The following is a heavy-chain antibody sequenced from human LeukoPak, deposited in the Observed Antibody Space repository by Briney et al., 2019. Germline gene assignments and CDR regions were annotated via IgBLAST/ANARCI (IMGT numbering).Heavy chain of an antibody. D-gene: IGHD3-9*01. CDR1: GFTFSSYS. CDR3: ARGDYDILTGYPTPFDY. CDR2: ISSSSSYI. V-gene: IGHV3-21*01. J-gene: IGHJ4*02. Sequence: PGGSLRPSCAASGFTFSSYSMNWVRQAPGKGLEWVSSISSSSSYIYYADSVKGRFTISRDNAKNSLYLQMNSLRAEDTAVYYCARGDYDILTGYPTPFDYWGQGTLVTVSS.